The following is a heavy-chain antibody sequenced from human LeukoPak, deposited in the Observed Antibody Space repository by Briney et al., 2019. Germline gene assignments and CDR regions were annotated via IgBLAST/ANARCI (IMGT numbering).Heavy chain of an antibody. Sequence: PGGSLRLSCAASGFTFSSYSMNWVRQAPGKGLEWVSSISSSSSYIYYADSVKGRFTISRDNAKNSLYLQMNSLRAEGTAVYYCARDLYDSTPYGMDVWGQGTTVTVSS. CDR1: GFTFSSYS. V-gene: IGHV3-21*01. CDR2: ISSSSSYI. CDR3: ARDLYDSTPYGMDV. J-gene: IGHJ6*02. D-gene: IGHD3-22*01.